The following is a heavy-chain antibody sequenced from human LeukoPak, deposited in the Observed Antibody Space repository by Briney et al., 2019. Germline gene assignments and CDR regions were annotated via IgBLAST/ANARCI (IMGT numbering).Heavy chain of an antibody. Sequence: ASVKVSCKASGYTFTSYYMHWVRQAPGRGLEWMGIINPSGGSTSYAQKSQGRVTMTRDTSTSTVYMELSSLRSEDTAVYYCARDRAVAAAVDYWGQGTLVTVSS. CDR3: ARDRAVAAAVDY. CDR1: GYTFTSYY. V-gene: IGHV1-46*01. D-gene: IGHD2-15*01. CDR2: INPSGGST. J-gene: IGHJ4*02.